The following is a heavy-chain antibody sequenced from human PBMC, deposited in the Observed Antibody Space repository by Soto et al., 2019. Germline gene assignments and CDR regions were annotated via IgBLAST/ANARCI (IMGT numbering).Heavy chain of an antibody. D-gene: IGHD3-10*01. CDR2: ISYDGSNK. J-gene: IGHJ4*02. Sequence: QEQLVESGGGVVQPGRSLRLSCEASGFTFSSYGMHWVRQAPGEGLDWVAFISYDGSNKYHADSVRGRFTISRDNSENTLFLQMNRLRPEDTAVYYCAKDFLIRGFVAEVDDSWGQGALVTVSS. CDR3: AKDFLIRGFVAEVDDS. V-gene: IGHV3-30*18. CDR1: GFTFSSYG.